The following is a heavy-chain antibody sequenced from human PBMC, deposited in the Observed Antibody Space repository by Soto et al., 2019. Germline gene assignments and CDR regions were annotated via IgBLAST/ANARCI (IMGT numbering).Heavy chain of an antibody. CDR3: ASPPDYGDFLEFDY. V-gene: IGHV4-38-2*02. CDR2: IYHRGST. CDR1: GYSINSDHY. Sequence: WETLSLTCTVSGYSINSDHYWGWIRQPPGKGLEWIGSIYHRGSTNYNPSLKSRVTISVDTSKNQFSLKLSSVTAADTAVYYCASPPDYGDFLEFDYWGQGTLVTVSS. D-gene: IGHD4-17*01. J-gene: IGHJ4*02.